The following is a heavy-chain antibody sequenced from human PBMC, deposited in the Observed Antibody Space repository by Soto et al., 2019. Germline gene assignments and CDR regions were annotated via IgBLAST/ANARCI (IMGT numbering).Heavy chain of an antibody. CDR2: IYPGDSDT. CDR1: GHSFTSYW. Sequence: GESLKISCKGSGHSFTSYWIGWVRQMPGKGLEWMGIIYPGDSDTRYSPSFQGQVTISADKSISTAYLQWSSLKASDTAMYYCARLMYYDILTGYYTYYGMDVWGQGTKVTVSS. J-gene: IGHJ6*02. V-gene: IGHV5-51*01. CDR3: ARLMYYDILTGYYTYYGMDV. D-gene: IGHD3-9*01.